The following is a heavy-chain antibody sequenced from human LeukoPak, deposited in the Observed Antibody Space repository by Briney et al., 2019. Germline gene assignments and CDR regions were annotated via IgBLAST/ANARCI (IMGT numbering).Heavy chain of an antibody. Sequence: GGSLRLSCAASGFTFSDYYMSWIRQAPGKGLEWVSYISSSSSYTNYADSVKGRFTISRDNAKNSLYLQMNSLRAEDTAVYYCASLTVVGPVRYWGQGTLVTVSS. CDR1: GFTFSDYY. CDR2: ISSSSSYT. J-gene: IGHJ4*02. V-gene: IGHV3-11*06. CDR3: ASLTVVGPVRY. D-gene: IGHD3-9*01.